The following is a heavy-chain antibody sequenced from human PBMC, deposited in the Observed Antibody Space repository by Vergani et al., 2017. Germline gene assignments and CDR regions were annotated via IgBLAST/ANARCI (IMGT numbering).Heavy chain of an antibody. J-gene: IGHJ4*02. D-gene: IGHD1-7*01. V-gene: IGHV3-20*01. CDR3: ARGRYDNWNSGFDY. Sequence: EVQLVESGGGVVRPGGSLRLSCAVSGFPFDDYGMSWVRQAPGKGLEGGSGINWNGGSTGYADSVKGRCTISRDNAKNSLYLQMNSLRAEDTALYHCARGRYDNWNSGFDYWGQGTLVTVSS. CDR1: GFPFDDYG. CDR2: INWNGGST.